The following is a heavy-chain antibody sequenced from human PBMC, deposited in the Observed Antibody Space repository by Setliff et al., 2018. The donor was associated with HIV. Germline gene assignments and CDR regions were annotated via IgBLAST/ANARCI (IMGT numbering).Heavy chain of an antibody. Sequence: ASVKVSCKASGYTFTSDYFHWVRQAPGQGLEWMGWISAYNGNTNYAQKLQGRVTMTTDTSTSTAYMELRSLRSDDTAVYYCAREGPKGYCSGGSCYIYWGQGTLVTVSS. CDR2: ISAYNGNT. J-gene: IGHJ4*02. D-gene: IGHD2-15*01. CDR1: GYTFTSDY. V-gene: IGHV1-18*04. CDR3: AREGPKGYCSGGSCYIY.